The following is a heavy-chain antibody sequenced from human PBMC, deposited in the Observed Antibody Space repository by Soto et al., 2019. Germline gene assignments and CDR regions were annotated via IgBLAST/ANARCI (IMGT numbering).Heavy chain of an antibody. CDR1: GFTFSSYS. J-gene: IGHJ6*02. V-gene: IGHV3-21*01. CDR3: ARDSRGWGDILTGYPYYYGMDV. CDR2: ISSSSSYI. D-gene: IGHD3-9*01. Sequence: GGSLRLSCAASGFTFSSYSMNWVRQAPGKGLEWVSSISSSSSYIYYADSVKGRFTISRDNAKNSLYLQMNSLRAEDTAVYYCARDSRGWGDILTGYPYYYGMDVWGQGTTVTVSS.